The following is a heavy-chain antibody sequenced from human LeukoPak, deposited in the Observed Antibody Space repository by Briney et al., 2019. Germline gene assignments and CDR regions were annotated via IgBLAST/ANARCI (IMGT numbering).Heavy chain of an antibody. CDR2: INDDGRST. CDR1: GFTFSSYW. CDR3: VRDWGYDSSGYWQKYFDT. V-gene: IGHV3-74*01. Sequence: GGSLRLSCAASGFTFSSYWMHWVRQAPGKGLVGVSRINDDGRSTSYADSVKGRFTISRDNAKNTLYLQMNSLRAEDTAVYYCVRDWGYDSSGYWQKYFDTWGQGTLVTVSS. D-gene: IGHD3-22*01. J-gene: IGHJ4*02.